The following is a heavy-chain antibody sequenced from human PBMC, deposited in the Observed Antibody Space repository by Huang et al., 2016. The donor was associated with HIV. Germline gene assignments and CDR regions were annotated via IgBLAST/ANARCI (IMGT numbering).Heavy chain of an antibody. CDR1: GFSLRTSGVG. Sequence: QITLKESGPTLVKPTQNLTLTCTFSGFSLRTSGVGVGWIRQPPGKALAWLALIYWDDEKLYNPALRTRLTVTKDTSKNQVSRTMTNVDPLDTATYLCAHLWDFWSCFTVREYFDQWGQGILVAVSS. J-gene: IGHJ4*02. CDR2: IYWDDEK. CDR3: AHLWDFWSCFTVREYFDQ. D-gene: IGHD3-3*01. V-gene: IGHV2-5*02.